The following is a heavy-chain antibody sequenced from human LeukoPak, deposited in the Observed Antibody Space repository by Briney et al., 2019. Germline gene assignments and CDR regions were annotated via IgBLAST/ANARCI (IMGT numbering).Heavy chain of an antibody. CDR1: GGPITSYY. D-gene: IGHD2-15*01. CDR3: ARLPGCSGGSCYSGIDY. J-gene: IGHJ4*02. V-gene: IGHV4-4*07. CDR2: INTSGST. Sequence: SETLSLTCTVSGGPITSYYWTWIRQPAGKGLEWIGRINTSGSTNYNPSLKSRVTMSVDTSKNQFSLKLSSVTAADTAVYYCARLPGCSGGSCYSGIDYWGQGTLVTVSS.